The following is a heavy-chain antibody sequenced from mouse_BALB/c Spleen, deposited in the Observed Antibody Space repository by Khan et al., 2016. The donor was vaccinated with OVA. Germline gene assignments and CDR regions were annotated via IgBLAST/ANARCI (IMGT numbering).Heavy chain of an antibody. CDR2: INTYTGEP. V-gene: IGHV9-3-1*01. CDR1: GHTFTNYE. D-gene: IGHD2-10*01. CDR3: ARPPYFSYAMDN. J-gene: IGHJ4*01. Sequence: QIQLVQSGPELKKPGETVKISCKASGHTFTNYEMNWVKQAPGKGLKWMGWINTYTGEPTYADDFNGRFAFSLETSASTAYLQINNLKNEDTATYFCARPPYFSYAMDNWGQGTSVTVSS.